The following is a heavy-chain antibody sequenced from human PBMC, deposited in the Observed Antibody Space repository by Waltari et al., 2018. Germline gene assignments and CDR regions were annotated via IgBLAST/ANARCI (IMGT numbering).Heavy chain of an antibody. J-gene: IGHJ4*02. CDR1: GYSFSRYA. Sequence: VQLLGSGGDLVQPGGSLRLSCTASGYSFSRYAMSWVRQAPGKGLEWVSSIRSSGESTHYADSVKGRFSISRDNSKNTRYLQMNSLRVEDTALYDCVSDDEDEWPFDLDYWGQGTLVTVSS. D-gene: IGHD3-3*01. CDR3: VSDDEDEWPFDLDY. V-gene: IGHV3-23*01. CDR2: IRSSGEST.